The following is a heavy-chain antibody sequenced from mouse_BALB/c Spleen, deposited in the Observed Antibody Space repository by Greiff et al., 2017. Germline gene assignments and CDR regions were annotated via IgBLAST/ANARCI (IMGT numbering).Heavy chain of an antibody. CDR3: ARPYYGYYAMDY. CDR2: INPSSGYT. D-gene: IGHD1-2*01. V-gene: IGHV1-4*01. J-gene: IGHJ4*01. CDR1: GYTFTGYT. Sequence: QVQLQQSGAELARPGASVKMSCKASGYTFTGYTMHWVKQRPGQGLEWIGYINPSSGYTNYNQKFKDKATLTADKSSSTAYMQLSSLTSEDSAVYYCARPYYGYYAMDYWGQGTSVTVSS.